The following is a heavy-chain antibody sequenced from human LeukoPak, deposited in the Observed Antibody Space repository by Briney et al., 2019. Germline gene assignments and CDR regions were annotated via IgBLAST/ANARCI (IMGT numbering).Heavy chain of an antibody. V-gene: IGHV3-7*01. Sequence: GGSLSLSCAASGFTFWMSSVRQAPGTGLEWVANIKEDGSEKYYVDSVKGRFTISRDNARNSLYLQMNSLRAEDTAVYYCASGRQLGYWGQGTLVTVSS. D-gene: IGHD6-13*01. CDR3: ASGRQLGY. J-gene: IGHJ4*02. CDR2: IKEDGSEK. CDR1: GFTFW.